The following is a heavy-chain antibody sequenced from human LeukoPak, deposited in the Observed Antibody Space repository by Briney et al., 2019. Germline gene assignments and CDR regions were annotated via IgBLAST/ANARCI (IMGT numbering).Heavy chain of an antibody. CDR1: GDSVSSNSAA. J-gene: IGHJ4*02. Sequence: SQTLSLTCAISGDSVSSNSAAWNWIRQSPSRGLEWLGRTYYRSKRSKWYNGYAVSVKSRITINPDTSKNQFSLQLNSVTPEDTAVYYCARSGAYFDYWGQGTLVTVSS. CDR2: TYYRSKRSKWYN. D-gene: IGHD7-27*01. CDR3: ARSGAYFDY. V-gene: IGHV6-1*01.